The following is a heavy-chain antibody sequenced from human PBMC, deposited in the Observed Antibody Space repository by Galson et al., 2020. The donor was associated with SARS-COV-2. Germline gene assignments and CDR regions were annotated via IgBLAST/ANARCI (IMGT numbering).Heavy chain of an antibody. D-gene: IGHD3-10*01. CDR2: ISYDGTNK. Sequence: GGSLSLSCAASGFSFRTYGLHWVRQAPGTGLEWVGVISYDGTNKYYADSVKGRFTVSRDNSKNIIYLQMSGLRAEDTAVYYCAKLAGDYYGSESSDFYDSSDFWGQGTKVIVSS. V-gene: IGHV3-30*18. CDR1: GFSFRTYG. CDR3: AKLAGDYYGSESSDFYDSSDF. J-gene: IGHJ6*02.